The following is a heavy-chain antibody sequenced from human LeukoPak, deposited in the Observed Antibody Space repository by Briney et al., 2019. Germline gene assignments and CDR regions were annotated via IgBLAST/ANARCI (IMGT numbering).Heavy chain of an antibody. CDR1: GFVFANYW. V-gene: IGHV3-7*01. CDR3: ARVLNAFDI. J-gene: IGHJ3*02. Sequence: PGGSLRLSCAASGFVFANYWMSWVRQAPGKGLEWVADIKQDGSEKYYVDSVKGRFTISRDNAKNSLYLQMNSLRAEDTAVYYCARVLNAFDIWGQGTMVTVSS. CDR2: IKQDGSEK.